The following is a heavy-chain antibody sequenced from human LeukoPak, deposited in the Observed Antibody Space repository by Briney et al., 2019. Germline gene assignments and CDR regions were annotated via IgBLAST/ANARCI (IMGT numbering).Heavy chain of an antibody. D-gene: IGHD4-11*01. J-gene: IGHJ4*02. CDR3: AESVEHSNYRKFHD. CDR2: ISGGGGGT. V-gene: IGHV3-23*01. CDR1: GFIFSNYA. Sequence: PGGSLRLSCAASGFIFSNYAMSWVRQAPGKGPEWVSGISGGGGGTYYADSVKGRFTISRANSKNTLYLQMKSLRVDDTAVYYCAESVEHSNYRKFHDWGQGTLVTVSS.